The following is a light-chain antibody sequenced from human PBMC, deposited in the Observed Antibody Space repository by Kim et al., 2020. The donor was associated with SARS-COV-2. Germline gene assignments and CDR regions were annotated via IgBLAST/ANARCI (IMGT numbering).Light chain of an antibody. CDR1: AGISNY. CDR2: AAT. V-gene: IGKV1-39*01. J-gene: IGKJ2*01. Sequence: ASVGDRVTITCRASAGISNYLNWYQHKAGKAPKLLIAAATILQSGVPSRFSGSGSGTDFALTINNLQPEDFATYYCQQSYTNPFAFGQGTKLEI. CDR3: QQSYTNPFA.